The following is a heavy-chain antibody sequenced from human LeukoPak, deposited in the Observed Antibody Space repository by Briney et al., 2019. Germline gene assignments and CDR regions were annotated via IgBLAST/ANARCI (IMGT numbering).Heavy chain of an antibody. V-gene: IGHV1-18*01. D-gene: IGHD3-22*01. CDR1: GYTFTSYG. J-gene: IGHJ4*02. CDR2: ISAYNGNT. Sequence: ASVKVSCKASGYTFTSYGISWVRQAPGQGLEWMGWISAYNGNTNYAQKLQGRVTMTTDTSTSTAYMELRSLRSDDTAVYYCARDNLGNYYDSSGYYDYWGQGTLVTVSS. CDR3: ARDNLGNYYDSSGYYDY.